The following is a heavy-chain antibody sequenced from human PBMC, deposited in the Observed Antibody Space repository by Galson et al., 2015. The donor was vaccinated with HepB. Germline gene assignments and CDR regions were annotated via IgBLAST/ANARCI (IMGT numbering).Heavy chain of an antibody. J-gene: IGHJ4*02. Sequence: DTLSLTCTVSGGSITSSSYYWGWIRQPPGKGLEWIGNSYYSGSTYYNPSLKSRVTISVDTSKNQFSLRLSSVTAADTAMYYCARHVGGNSYGSGSYLDYWGQGTLVTVSS. D-gene: IGHD3-10*01. CDR2: SYYSGST. V-gene: IGHV4-39*01. CDR3: ARHVGGNSYGSGSYLDY. CDR1: GGSITSSSYY.